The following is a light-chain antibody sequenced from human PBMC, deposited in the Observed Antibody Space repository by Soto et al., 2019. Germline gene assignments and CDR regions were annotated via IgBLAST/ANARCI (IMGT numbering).Light chain of an antibody. CDR1: QSVSSN. Sequence: EIVLTQSPATLSVSPGERATLSCRASQSVSSNLAWYQQKPGQAPRLLIYGASTRATGIPARFSGSGSGTDFTLTISSLQSEDFAVYYCQKYNHWSNFGRGTKLEIK. J-gene: IGKJ2*01. V-gene: IGKV3-15*01. CDR2: GAS. CDR3: QKYNHWSN.